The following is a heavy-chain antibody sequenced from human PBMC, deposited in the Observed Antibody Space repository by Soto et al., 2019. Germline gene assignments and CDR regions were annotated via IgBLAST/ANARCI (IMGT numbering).Heavy chain of an antibody. Sequence: NFQGRVTITADESTSTAYMELSSLRSEDTAVYYCAKSGYQLLLSYYYYGMDVWGQGTTVTVSS. D-gene: IGHD2-2*01. J-gene: IGHJ6*02. CDR3: AKSGYQLLLSYYYYGMDV. V-gene: IGHV1-69*01.